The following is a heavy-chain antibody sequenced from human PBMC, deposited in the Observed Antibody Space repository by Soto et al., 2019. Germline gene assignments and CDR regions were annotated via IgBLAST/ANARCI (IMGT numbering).Heavy chain of an antibody. CDR3: ASTLDV. Sequence: QVQLVESGGGVVKPGRSLRLSCAASGFTFSSYAMHWVRQAPGKGLEWVAVISYDGSNKYYADSVKGRFTISRDNSKNTLYLQMNSLRADDTAVYYCASTLDVWGQGTTVTVSS. CDR1: GFTFSSYA. J-gene: IGHJ6*02. CDR2: ISYDGSNK. V-gene: IGHV3-30-3*01.